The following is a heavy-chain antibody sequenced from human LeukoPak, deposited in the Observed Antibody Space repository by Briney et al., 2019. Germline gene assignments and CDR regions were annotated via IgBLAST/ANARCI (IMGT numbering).Heavy chain of an antibody. CDR1: GFIFGDFA. D-gene: IGHD6-19*01. Sequence: AGGSLRLSCEGSGFIFGDFAMNWVRQTPGKGLEWVSAISGSGGSTYYADSVKGRFTISRDNSKNMLYLQMNSLRAEDTAVYYCAKDVKQWLVAGYYFDYWGQGTLVTVSS. V-gene: IGHV3-23*01. J-gene: IGHJ4*02. CDR3: AKDVKQWLVAGYYFDY. CDR2: ISGSGGST.